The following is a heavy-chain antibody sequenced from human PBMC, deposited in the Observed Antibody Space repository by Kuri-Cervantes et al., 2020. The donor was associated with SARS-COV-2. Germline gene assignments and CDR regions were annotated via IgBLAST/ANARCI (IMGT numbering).Heavy chain of an antibody. CDR3: ARVPPINYDSSGYYYEDYFDY. CDR1: GFTFSSYG. D-gene: IGHD3-22*01. J-gene: IGHJ4*02. CDR2: ISYDGSNK. V-gene: IGHV3-30*19. Sequence: GESLKISCAASGFTFSSYGMHWVRQAPGKGLEWVAVISYDGSNKYYADSVKGRFTISRDNSKNTLYLQMNSLRAEDTAVYYCARVPPINYDSSGYYYEDYFDYWGQGTLVTVSS.